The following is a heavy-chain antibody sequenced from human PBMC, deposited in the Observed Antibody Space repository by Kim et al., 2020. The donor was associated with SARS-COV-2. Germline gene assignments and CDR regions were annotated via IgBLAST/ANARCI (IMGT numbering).Heavy chain of an antibody. CDR1: GGSFSGYY. Sequence: SETLSLTCAVYGGSFSGYYWSWIRQPPGKGLEWIGEINHSGSTNYNPSLKSRVTISVDTSKNQFSLKLSSVTAADTAVYYCASMVRGVIYLFDYWGQGTLVTVSS. CDR3: ASMVRGVIYLFDY. CDR2: INHSGST. V-gene: IGHV4-34*01. D-gene: IGHD3-10*01. J-gene: IGHJ4*02.